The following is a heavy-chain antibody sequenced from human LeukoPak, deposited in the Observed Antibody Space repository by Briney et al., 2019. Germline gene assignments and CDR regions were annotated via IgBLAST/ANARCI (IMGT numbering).Heavy chain of an antibody. J-gene: IGHJ3*02. CDR3: ARGKAVDI. Sequence: GGSLRLSCAASGFTFSNNWMTCVRQAPGKGLEWVAKRKQDDTEKYYGDSVKGRFTISRDNAKNSVYLQMNSLRVEDTAMYYCARGKAVDIWGQGTMVTVSS. CDR1: GFTFSNNW. V-gene: IGHV3-7*04. CDR2: RKQDDTEK.